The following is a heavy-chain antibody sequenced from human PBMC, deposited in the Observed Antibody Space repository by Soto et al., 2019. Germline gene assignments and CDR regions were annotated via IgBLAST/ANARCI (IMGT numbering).Heavy chain of an antibody. Sequence: EVQLLESGGGLVQPGGSLRLSCAASGFTFSSYAMSWVRQAPGKGLEWVSAISGSGGSTYYADSVKGRFTISRDNSKNTLYLQMNSLRAEDTAVYYCAKAGVRGYCSGGSCPFDYWGQGTLVTVSS. CDR2: ISGSGGST. CDR1: GFTFSSYA. CDR3: AKAGVRGYCSGGSCPFDY. D-gene: IGHD2-15*01. V-gene: IGHV3-23*01. J-gene: IGHJ4*02.